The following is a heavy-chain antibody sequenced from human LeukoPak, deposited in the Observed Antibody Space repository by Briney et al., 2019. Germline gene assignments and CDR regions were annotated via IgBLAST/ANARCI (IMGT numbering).Heavy chain of an antibody. D-gene: IGHD3-3*01. CDR3: ARGVPYDSWSGPHYSDY. J-gene: IGHJ4*02. Sequence: GRSLRLSCAASGFTFSNYGMHWVRQAPGKGLEWVAVIWYDGSNKYYGDSVKGRFTISRDNSKNTLYLQMNSLRAEDTAVYYCARGVPYDSWSGPHYSDYWGQGTLVTVSS. V-gene: IGHV3-33*01. CDR1: GFTFSNYG. CDR2: IWYDGSNK.